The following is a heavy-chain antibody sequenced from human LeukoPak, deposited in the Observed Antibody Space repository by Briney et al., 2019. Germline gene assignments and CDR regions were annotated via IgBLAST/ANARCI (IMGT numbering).Heavy chain of an antibody. J-gene: IGHJ4*02. D-gene: IGHD6-6*01. CDR1: SGSISDSSYY. Sequence: SETLSLTCTVSSGSISDSSYYWGWIRQPPGEGLQWVGSIFYSGSTYYSPSLKSRVTISVDTSKNQFSLKLSSVTAADAAVYYCARHRAYSSSSPFDYWGQGTLVTVSS. CDR3: ARHRAYSSSSPFDY. V-gene: IGHV4-39*01. CDR2: IFYSGST.